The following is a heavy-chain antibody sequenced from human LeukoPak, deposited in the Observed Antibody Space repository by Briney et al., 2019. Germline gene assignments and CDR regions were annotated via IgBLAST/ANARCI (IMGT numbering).Heavy chain of an antibody. CDR3: IAGGSGNFDY. D-gene: IGHD3-10*01. CDR2: INPSGGST. V-gene: IGHV1-46*01. J-gene: IGHJ4*02. Sequence: ASVKVSCKASGYTFTSYYMHWARQAPGQGLEWMGIINPSGGSTSYAQKFQGRVTMTEDTSTDTAYMELSSLRSEDTAVYYCIAGGSGNFDYWGQGTLVTVSS. CDR1: GYTFTSYY.